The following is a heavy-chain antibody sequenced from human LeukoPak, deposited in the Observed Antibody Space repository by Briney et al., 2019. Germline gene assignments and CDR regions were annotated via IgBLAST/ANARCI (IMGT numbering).Heavy chain of an antibody. V-gene: IGHV1-18*04. CDR3: ASRSRVTGGSFDI. D-gene: IGHD2-8*02. CDR1: GYTFTGYY. Sequence: GASVKVSCKASGYTFTGYYMHWVRQAPGQRLEWMGWISAYNGNTNYAQKLQGRVTMTTDTSTSTAYMELRSLRSGDTAVYYCASRSRVTGGSFDIWGQGTMVTVSS. CDR2: ISAYNGNT. J-gene: IGHJ3*02.